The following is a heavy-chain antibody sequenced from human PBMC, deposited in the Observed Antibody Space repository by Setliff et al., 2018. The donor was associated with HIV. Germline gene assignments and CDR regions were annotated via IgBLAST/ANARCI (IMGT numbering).Heavy chain of an antibody. V-gene: IGHV1-46*01. CDR3: ARDNTVWSCDH. CDR2: IYPSDGSR. CDR1: GYTFTSYK. Sequence: ASVKVSCKASGYTFTSYKMHWVRQAPGQGLEWMGIIYPSDGSRRYAQKFQDRLTMTRDTTTTTVYMELSSLRSEDTAVYHCARDNTVWSCDHWGQGTLVTVSS. J-gene: IGHJ4*02. D-gene: IGHD2-8*02.